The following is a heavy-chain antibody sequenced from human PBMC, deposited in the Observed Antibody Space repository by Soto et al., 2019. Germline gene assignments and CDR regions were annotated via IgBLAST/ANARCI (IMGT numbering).Heavy chain of an antibody. CDR2: ISGSGGST. D-gene: IGHD2-2*01. J-gene: IGHJ6*02. V-gene: IGHV3-23*01. CDR3: AKDEDHDIVVVPAAMLVGMDV. Sequence: GGSLRLSCAASGFTFSSYAMSWVRQAPGKGLEWVSAISGSGGSTYYADSVKGRFTISRDNSKNTLYLQMNSLRAEDTAVYYCAKDEDHDIVVVPAAMLVGMDVWGQGTTVTVSS. CDR1: GFTFSSYA.